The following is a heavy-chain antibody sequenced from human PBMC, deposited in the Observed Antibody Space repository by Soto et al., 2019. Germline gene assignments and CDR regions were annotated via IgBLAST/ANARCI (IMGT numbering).Heavy chain of an antibody. D-gene: IGHD3-9*01. V-gene: IGHV1-69*01. Sequence: VQLLESGGGLVQPGGSLRLSCAASGFTFSSYAISWVRQAPGQGLEWMGGIIPIFGTANYAQKFQGRVTITADESTSTAYMELSSLRSEDTAVYYCARVPFGYDILTGYYFTGWFDPWGQGTLVTVSS. CDR3: ARVPFGYDILTGYYFTGWFDP. CDR2: IIPIFGTA. J-gene: IGHJ5*02. CDR1: GFTFSSYA.